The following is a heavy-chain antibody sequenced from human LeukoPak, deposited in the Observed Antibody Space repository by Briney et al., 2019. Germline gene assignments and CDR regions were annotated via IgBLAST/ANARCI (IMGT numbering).Heavy chain of an antibody. CDR2: IYYSGST. Sequence: SETLSLTCTVSGGSISSYYWSWIRQPPGKGLEWIGYIYYSGSTNYNPSLKSRVTISVDTSKNQFSLKLSSVTAADTAVYYCARTMITFGGVIVSLPDAFDIWGQGTMVTVSS. J-gene: IGHJ3*02. CDR3: ARTMITFGGVIVSLPDAFDI. V-gene: IGHV4-59*08. D-gene: IGHD3-16*02. CDR1: GGSISSYY.